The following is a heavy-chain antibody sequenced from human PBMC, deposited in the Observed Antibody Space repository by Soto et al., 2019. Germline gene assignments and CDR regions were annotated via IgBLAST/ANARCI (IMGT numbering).Heavy chain of an antibody. CDR3: ARHPAYCSGGICHTDY. J-gene: IGHJ4*02. CDR2: VYSSGAT. V-gene: IGHV4-59*08. D-gene: IGHD2-15*01. CDR1: GGSISSYY. Sequence: QVQLQESGPGLVKPSETLSLTCTVSGGSISSYYWSWIRRPPGKGLEWLGYVYSSGATNYNPSLKSRVTISVDTSKNHFSLKLTSVTAADTAVYYCARHPAYCSGGICHTDYWGQGTLVTVSS.